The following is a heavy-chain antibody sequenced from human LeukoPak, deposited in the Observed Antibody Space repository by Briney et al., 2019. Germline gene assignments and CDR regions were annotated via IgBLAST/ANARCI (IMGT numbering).Heavy chain of an antibody. CDR2: IYTSGST. D-gene: IGHD4-23*01. CDR1: GGSISSYY. Sequence: SETLSLTCTVSGGSISSYYWSWIRQPAGKGLEWIGRIYTSGSTNYNSSLKSRVTMSVDTSKNQFSLKLSSVTAADTAVYYCARSTVVTPTGNWFDPWGQGTLVTVSS. J-gene: IGHJ5*02. CDR3: ARSTVVTPTGNWFDP. V-gene: IGHV4-4*07.